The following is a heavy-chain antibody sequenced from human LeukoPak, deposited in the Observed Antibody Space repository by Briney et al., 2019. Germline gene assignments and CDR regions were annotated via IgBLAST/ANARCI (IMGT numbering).Heavy chain of an antibody. CDR3: TRTVLDCKNGVCYNY. CDR1: GYTFTSYD. V-gene: IGHV1-18*01. J-gene: IGHJ4*02. CDR2: ISPYNGNT. Sequence: ASVKVSCKXSGYTFTSYDINWVRQATGQGLEWMGWISPYNGNTNYAQKLQGRVTVTTDTSTSTAYMELRSLRSDDTAVYYCTRTVLDCKNGVCYNYWGQGTLVTVSS. D-gene: IGHD2-8*01.